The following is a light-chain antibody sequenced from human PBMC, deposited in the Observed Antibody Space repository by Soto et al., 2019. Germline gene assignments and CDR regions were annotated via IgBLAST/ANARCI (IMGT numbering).Light chain of an antibody. J-gene: IGKJ1*01. Sequence: EIVLTQSPGTLSLSPGERATLSCRASQSVSSSALAWYQQKPGQAPRRLIYGASSRDTGIPDRFSGSGSGTDFTLTISRLEPEDFAVYYCQYYGTSPQTFGQGTKVEIK. V-gene: IGKV3-20*01. CDR3: QYYGTSPQT. CDR2: GAS. CDR1: QSVSSSA.